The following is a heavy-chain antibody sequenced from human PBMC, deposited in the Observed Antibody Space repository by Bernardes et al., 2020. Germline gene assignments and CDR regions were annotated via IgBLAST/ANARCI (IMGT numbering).Heavy chain of an antibody. CDR3: ARAWTNLGELSLYPY. V-gene: IGHV1-2*06. Sequence: ASVKVSCKASGYTFTGYYMHWVRQAPGQGLEWMGRINPNSGGTNYAQKFQGRVTMTRDTSISTAYMELSRLRSDDTAVYYCARAWTNLGELSLYPYWGQGTLVTVSS. J-gene: IGHJ4*02. D-gene: IGHD3-16*02. CDR2: INPNSGGT. CDR1: GYTFTGYY.